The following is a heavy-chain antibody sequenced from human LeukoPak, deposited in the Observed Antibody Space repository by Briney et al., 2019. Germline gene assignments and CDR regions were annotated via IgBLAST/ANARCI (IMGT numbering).Heavy chain of an antibody. D-gene: IGHD3-3*01. J-gene: IGHJ4*02. V-gene: IGHV4-38-2*01. Sequence: MPSETLSLTCAVSGYSISSGYYWGWIRQPPGKGLEWIGSIYHSGSTYYNPSLKSRVTISVDTSKNQFSLKLSSVTAADTAVYYCARCGATRITIFGVVDRAPYYFDYWGQGTLVTVSS. CDR3: ARCGATRITIFGVVDRAPYYFDY. CDR2: IYHSGST. CDR1: GYSISSGYY.